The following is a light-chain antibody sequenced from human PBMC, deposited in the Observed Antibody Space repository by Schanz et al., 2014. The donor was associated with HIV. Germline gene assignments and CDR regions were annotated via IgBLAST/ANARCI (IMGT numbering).Light chain of an antibody. V-gene: IGLV2-14*03. J-gene: IGLJ1*01. CDR1: NIDVGGYNY. Sequence: QSALTQPASVSGSPGQSITISCTGTNIDVGGYNYVSWYQQRPDKAPKLMIYDVTKRPSGVSSRFSGSKSGTSASLAISGLRSEDEADYYCAAWDDSLSGYVFGTGTKLTVL. CDR2: DVT. CDR3: AAWDDSLSGYV.